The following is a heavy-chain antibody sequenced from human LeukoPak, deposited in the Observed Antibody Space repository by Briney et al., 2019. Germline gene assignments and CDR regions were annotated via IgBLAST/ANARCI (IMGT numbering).Heavy chain of an antibody. Sequence: SETLSLTCAVYGGSFGGYYWSWIRQPPGKGLEWIGEINHSGSTNYNPSLKSRVTISVDTSKNQFSLKLSSVTAADTAVYYCARDLLKRGYYYGSGSYPRRGMDVWGKGTTVTVSS. V-gene: IGHV4-34*01. J-gene: IGHJ6*04. D-gene: IGHD3-10*01. CDR2: INHSGST. CDR1: GGSFGGYY. CDR3: ARDLLKRGYYYGSGSYPRRGMDV.